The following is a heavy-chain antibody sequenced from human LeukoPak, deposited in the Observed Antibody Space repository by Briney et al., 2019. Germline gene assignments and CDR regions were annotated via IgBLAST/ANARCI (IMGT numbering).Heavy chain of an antibody. Sequence: GGSLRLSCAASGFTFSSYGMHWVRQAPGKGLEWVSSISSSSSCIYYADSVKGRFTISRDNAKNSLYLQMNSLRAEDTAVYYCARVIAADFDYWGQGTLVTVSS. J-gene: IGHJ4*02. D-gene: IGHD6-13*01. CDR2: ISSSSSCI. V-gene: IGHV3-21*01. CDR3: ARVIAADFDY. CDR1: GFTFSSYG.